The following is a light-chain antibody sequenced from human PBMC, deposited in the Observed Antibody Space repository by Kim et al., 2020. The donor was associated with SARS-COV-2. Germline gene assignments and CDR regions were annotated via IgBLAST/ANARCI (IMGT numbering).Light chain of an antibody. Sequence: SSELTQDPAVSVALGQTVRLTCQGDSLRNYYATWYQQRPGQAPVLVLYGKYNRPSGIPDRFSGSASGNTASLTITGAQAEDEADYYCNSRDSSGDYVVFGGGTQLTVL. CDR1: SLRNYY. CDR3: NSRDSSGDYVV. J-gene: IGLJ3*02. V-gene: IGLV3-19*01. CDR2: GKY.